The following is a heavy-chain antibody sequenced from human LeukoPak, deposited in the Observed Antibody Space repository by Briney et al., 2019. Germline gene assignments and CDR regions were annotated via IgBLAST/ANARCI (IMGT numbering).Heavy chain of an antibody. CDR1: GGSISSSSYY. Sequence: SETLSLTCTVSGGSISSSSYYWGCIRQPPGKGLEWIGSIYYSGSTYYNPSLKSRVTISVDTSKYQFSLKLSSVTATDTAVYYCARWGRVINSGSYFILKYYYMDVWGKGTTVTVSS. CDR3: ARWGRVINSGSYFILKYYYMDV. V-gene: IGHV4-39*01. CDR2: IYYSGST. D-gene: IGHD1-26*01. J-gene: IGHJ6*03.